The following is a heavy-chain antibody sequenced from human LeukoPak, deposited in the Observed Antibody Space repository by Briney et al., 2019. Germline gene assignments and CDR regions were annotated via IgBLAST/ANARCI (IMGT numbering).Heavy chain of an antibody. CDR1: GFTFSSYW. J-gene: IGHJ3*02. D-gene: IGHD3-16*01. CDR3: ARDGLGQDDAFDI. CDR2: IKQDGSEK. V-gene: IGHV3-7*01. Sequence: PGGSLRLSCAASGFTFSSYWMSWVRQAPGKGLEWVANIKQDGSEKYYVDSVKGRFTISRDNAKNSLYLQMNSLRAEDTAVYYCARDGLGQDDAFDIWGQGTMVTVSS.